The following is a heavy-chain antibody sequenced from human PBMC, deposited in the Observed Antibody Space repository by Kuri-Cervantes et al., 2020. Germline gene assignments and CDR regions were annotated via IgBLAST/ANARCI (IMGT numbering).Heavy chain of an antibody. CDR3: AKDGSTVTTHWYFDL. D-gene: IGHD4-17*01. CDR1: GFTFSDHY. CDR2: TRNKANSYTT. Sequence: GESLKISCAASGFTFSDHYMDWVRQAPGKGLEWVGRTRNKANSYTTEYAASVKGRFTISRDNSKNTLHLQMNSLRAEDTAVYYCAKDGSTVTTHWYFDLWGRGTLVTVSS. J-gene: IGHJ2*01. V-gene: IGHV3-72*01.